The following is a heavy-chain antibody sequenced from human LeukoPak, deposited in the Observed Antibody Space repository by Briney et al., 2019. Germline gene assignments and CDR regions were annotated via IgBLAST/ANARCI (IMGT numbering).Heavy chain of an antibody. Sequence: SETLSLTCTVSGGSISSYYWSWIRQPPGKGLEWIGRVFTSGITSGNTNYNPSLKSRVTMSVDTSNNQFSLKLRSVTAADTAVYYCARDRYYYDSSSYYSAFDTWGQGTMVTVSS. CDR1: GGSISSYY. CDR3: ARDRYYYDSSSYYSAFDT. V-gene: IGHV4-4*07. D-gene: IGHD3-22*01. J-gene: IGHJ3*02. CDR2: VFTSGIT.